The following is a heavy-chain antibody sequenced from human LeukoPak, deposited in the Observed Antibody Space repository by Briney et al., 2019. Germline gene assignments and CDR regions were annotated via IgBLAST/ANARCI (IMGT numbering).Heavy chain of an antibody. CDR2: ISGSYSTI. J-gene: IGHJ3*02. Sequence: PGGSLRLSCAASGFTFNTYEMNWVRQAPGKGLEGVSYISGSYSTIYYADSVKGRFTISRDNAKSTLHLQMNSLRAEDTAIYYCATDYYHSSGQSPDAFDIWGQGTMVTVSS. D-gene: IGHD3-22*01. CDR1: GFTFNTYE. CDR3: ATDYYHSSGQSPDAFDI. V-gene: IGHV3-48*03.